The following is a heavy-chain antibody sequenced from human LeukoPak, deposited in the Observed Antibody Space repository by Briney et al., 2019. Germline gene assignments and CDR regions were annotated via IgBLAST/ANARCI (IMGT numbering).Heavy chain of an antibody. CDR1: GYTFTELS. D-gene: IGHD6-13*01. Sequence: GASVKVSCKVSGYTFTELSMHWVRQAPGKGLEWMGGFDPEDGETIYAQKFQGRVTMTEDTSTDTAYMELSSLRSEDTAVYYCATVYSSSWYEDYWGQGTLVTVSS. CDR3: ATVYSSSWYEDY. CDR2: FDPEDGET. V-gene: IGHV1-24*01. J-gene: IGHJ4*02.